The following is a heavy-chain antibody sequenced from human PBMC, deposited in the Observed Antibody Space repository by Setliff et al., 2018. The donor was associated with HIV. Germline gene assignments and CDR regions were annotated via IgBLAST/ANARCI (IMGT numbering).Heavy chain of an antibody. D-gene: IGHD3-10*01. CDR3: ARGALSLTMPHLLSFFDS. V-gene: IGHV4-34*01. J-gene: IGHJ4*02. Sequence: SETLSLTCAVSGGSLTGYYWSWSRQTPGKGLEWIAEINHSGNTNYNPSLKSRVTISVVTSKSHFSLKMTSVTAADTAIYFCARGALSLTMPHLLSFFDSWGQGTQVTVSS. CDR1: GGSLTGYY. CDR2: INHSGNT.